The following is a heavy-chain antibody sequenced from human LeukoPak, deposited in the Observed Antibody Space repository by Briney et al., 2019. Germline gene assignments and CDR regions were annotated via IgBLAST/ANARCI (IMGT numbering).Heavy chain of an antibody. CDR1: GYSFTSYW. Sequence: GGALKISRQGSGYSFTSYWIGWVRQMPGKGLEWMGIIYPGDSDTRYSPSFQGQVTISADKSISTAYLQWSSLKASDTAMYYCARAPQDDQHLHMDVWGQGTTVTVSS. CDR3: ARAPQDDQHLHMDV. D-gene: IGHD1-1*01. CDR2: IYPGDSDT. J-gene: IGHJ6*02. V-gene: IGHV5-51*01.